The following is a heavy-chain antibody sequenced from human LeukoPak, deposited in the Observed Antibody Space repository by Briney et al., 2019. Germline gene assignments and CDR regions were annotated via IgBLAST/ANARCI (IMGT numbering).Heavy chain of an antibody. CDR1: GFTFSDYY. D-gene: IGHD2-15*01. V-gene: IGHV3-11*01. Sequence: GGSLRLSCAASGFTFSDYYMSWIRQAPGKGLEWVSYISSGGVTIYYAYSVKGRFTISRDNAKNSLYLQMNSLRAEDTAVYYCARDLEWWERTASDNWGQGTLVTVSS. J-gene: IGHJ4*02. CDR2: ISSGGVTI. CDR3: ARDLEWWERTASDN.